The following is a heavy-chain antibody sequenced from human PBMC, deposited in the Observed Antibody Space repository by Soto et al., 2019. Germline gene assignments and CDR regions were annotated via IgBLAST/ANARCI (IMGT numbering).Heavy chain of an antibody. V-gene: IGHV1-69*01. CDR2: IIPILQRV. J-gene: IGHJ6*02. D-gene: IGHD2-21*02. Sequence: QVQLVQSGAEVKKPGSSVKVSCKASRGTFGSYGISWVRQAPGQGLEWMGGIIPILQRVTYAEKFRGRVTITADASPKTVFLDLGGLSSEEKALYFCARDNTPTTRVTIYYYALDTWGQGTTVTVSS. CDR1: RGTFGSYG. CDR3: ARDNTPTTRVTIYYYALDT.